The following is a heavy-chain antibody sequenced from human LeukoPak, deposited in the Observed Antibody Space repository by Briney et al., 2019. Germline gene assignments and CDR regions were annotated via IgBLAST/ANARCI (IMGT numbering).Heavy chain of an antibody. V-gene: IGHV4-59*11. D-gene: IGHD4-17*01. CDR3: ARDLVTVTKGFDI. CDR2: ISYRVST. CDR1: GDSFSSHY. J-gene: IGHJ3*02. Sequence: SETLSLTCTVSGDSFSSHYWTWIRQPPGKGLDWNGYISYRVSTNYDPSLKNRVTISIDTSKNQFSLRLSSVTAADTAAYYCARDLVTVTKGFDIWGQGTIVSVSS.